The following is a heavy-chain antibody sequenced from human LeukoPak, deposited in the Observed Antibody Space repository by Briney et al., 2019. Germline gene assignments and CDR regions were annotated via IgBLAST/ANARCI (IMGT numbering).Heavy chain of an antibody. V-gene: IGHV5-51*01. Sequence: GESLKISCKGSGYSFTSYWIGWVRQMPGKGLEWMGIIYPGGSDTRYSPSFQGQVTISADKSISTAYLQWSSLKASDTAMYYCARHVRLSPTGSWFDPWGQGTLVTVSS. CDR3: ARHVRLSPTGSWFDP. CDR1: GYSFTSYW. J-gene: IGHJ5*02. D-gene: IGHD6-25*01. CDR2: IYPGGSDT.